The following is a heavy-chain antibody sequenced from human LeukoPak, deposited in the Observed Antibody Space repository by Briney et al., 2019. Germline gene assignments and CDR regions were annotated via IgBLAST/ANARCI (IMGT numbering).Heavy chain of an antibody. J-gene: IGHJ5*02. V-gene: IGHV3-30*03. CDR1: GFTFKNHA. D-gene: IGHD3-10*01. CDR2: ISNDESNK. CDR3: ARDTGNNYYAGWFDP. Sequence: GRSLRLSCEASGFTFKNHAMHWVRQSPGRGLEWLALISNDESNKYYADSLKGRFTVSRDNSKNTLYLQMNSLTAEDTAVYYCARDTGNNYYAGWFDPWGQGIVVAVSS.